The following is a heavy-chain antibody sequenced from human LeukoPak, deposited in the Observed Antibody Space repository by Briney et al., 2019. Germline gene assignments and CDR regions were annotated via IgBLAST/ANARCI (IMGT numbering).Heavy chain of an antibody. J-gene: IGHJ4*02. CDR3: AKDLDSYGSLYYFDY. CDR2: ISYDGSNK. D-gene: IGHD5-18*01. Sequence: GGSLRLSCAASGFTFSSYGMHWVRQAPGKGLEWVAVISYDGSNKYYADSVKGRFTISRDNSKNTLYLQMNSLRAEDTAVYYCAKDLDSYGSLYYFDYWGQGTLVTISS. V-gene: IGHV3-30*18. CDR1: GFTFSSYG.